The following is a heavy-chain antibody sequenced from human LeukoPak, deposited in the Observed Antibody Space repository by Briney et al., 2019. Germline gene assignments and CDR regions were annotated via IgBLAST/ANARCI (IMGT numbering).Heavy chain of an antibody. J-gene: IGHJ4*02. V-gene: IGHV1-69*13. D-gene: IGHD6-19*01. Sequence: GASVKVSCKASGGTFSSYAISWVRQAPGQGLEWMGGIIPIFGTANYAQKFQGRVTITAAESTGTAYMELSSLRSEDTAVYYCAREGPGIAVAGTVIYPYWGQGTLVTVSS. CDR1: GGTFSSYA. CDR2: IIPIFGTA. CDR3: AREGPGIAVAGTVIYPY.